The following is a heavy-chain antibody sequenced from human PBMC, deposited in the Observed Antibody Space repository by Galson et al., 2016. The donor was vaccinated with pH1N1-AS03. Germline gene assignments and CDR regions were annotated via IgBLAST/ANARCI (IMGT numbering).Heavy chain of an antibody. D-gene: IGHD4-23*01. J-gene: IGHJ4*02. Sequence: SLRLSCAASGFTFSSYWMTWVRQAPGKGLEWVANINKDGTKIHYVDSVEGRFTISRDNAKKALYLQMNDLRVEDTAVYYCVRRSPWATVGTFYFDYWGQGTLVTVSS. V-gene: IGHV3-7*03. CDR3: VRRSPWATVGTFYFDY. CDR1: GFTFSSYW. CDR2: INKDGTKI.